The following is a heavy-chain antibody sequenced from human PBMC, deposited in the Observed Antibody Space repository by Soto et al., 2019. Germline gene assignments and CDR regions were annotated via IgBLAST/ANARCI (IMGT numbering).Heavy chain of an antibody. J-gene: IGHJ6*02. CDR3: ARGGVVVPAAMYYGMDV. V-gene: IGHV1-18*04. CDR2: ISAYNGNT. CDR1: GYTFTSYG. D-gene: IGHD2-2*01. Sequence: QVQLVQSEAEVKKPGASVKVSCKASGYTFTSYGISWVRQAPGQGLERMGWISAYNGNTNYAQKLQGRVTMTTDTATSTAFMELRSLRSDDTAVYYCARGGVVVPAAMYYGMDVWGQGTTVTVSS.